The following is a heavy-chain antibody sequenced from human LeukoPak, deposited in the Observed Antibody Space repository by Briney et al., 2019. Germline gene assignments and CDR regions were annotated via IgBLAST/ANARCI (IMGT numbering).Heavy chain of an antibody. CDR2: ISGYNGHT. V-gene: IGHV1-18*01. D-gene: IGHD2-8*01. Sequence: ASVKVSCKASGYTFTNYGLSWVRQAPGQGLEWMGWISGYNGHTNYVQKLQGRVTMTTDTSTATAYMELRSLRSDDTAVYYCARGYYCTHGVCYGGDFDNWGQGTLVTVSS. CDR3: ARGYYCTHGVCYGGDFDN. J-gene: IGHJ4*02. CDR1: GYTFTNYG.